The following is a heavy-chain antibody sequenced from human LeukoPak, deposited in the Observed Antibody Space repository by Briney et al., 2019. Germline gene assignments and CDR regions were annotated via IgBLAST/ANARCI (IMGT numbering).Heavy chain of an antibody. CDR1: GFTFSDYY. J-gene: IGHJ4*02. Sequence: GGSLRLSCEASGFTFSDYYMSWIRQAPGKGLEWVSYISGSGSSGSIYYADSVKGRFTFSRDNAKNSLHLQMNSLRAEDTAVYYCARGASIEVVIKTGFDPFFDYWGQGTLVTVSP. CDR3: ARGASIEVVIKTGFDPFFDY. D-gene: IGHD3-22*01. CDR2: ISGSGSSGSI. V-gene: IGHV3-11*01.